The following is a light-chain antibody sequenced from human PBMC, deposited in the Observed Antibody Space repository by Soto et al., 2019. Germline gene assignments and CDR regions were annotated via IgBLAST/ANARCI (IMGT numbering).Light chain of an antibody. J-gene: IGLJ1*01. Sequence: QSALTQPASVSGSPGQSITISCTGTSSDIGRYNFVSWYQQHPGKAPKLLVYEVTNRPSGVSNRFSGSKSGNTASLTIFGLQTGDEADYYCSSYTSVTTFVVFGTGTKLTVL. CDR1: SSDIGRYNF. CDR2: EVT. CDR3: SSYTSVTTFVV. V-gene: IGLV2-14*01.